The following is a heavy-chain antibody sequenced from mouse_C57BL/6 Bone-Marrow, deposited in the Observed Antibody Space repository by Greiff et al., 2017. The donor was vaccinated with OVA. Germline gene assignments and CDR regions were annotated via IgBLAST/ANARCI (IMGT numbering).Heavy chain of an antibody. V-gene: IGHV14-4*01. CDR3: TDSSVYWYFDV. Sequence: VQLQQSGAELVRPGASVKLSCTASGFNIKDDYMHWVKQRPEQGLEWIGWIDPENGDTEYASKFQGKATITADTSSNTAYLQLSSLTSEDTAVYYCTDSSVYWYFDVWGTGTTVTVSS. CDR2: IDPENGDT. J-gene: IGHJ1*03. CDR1: GFNIKDDY. D-gene: IGHD1-1*01.